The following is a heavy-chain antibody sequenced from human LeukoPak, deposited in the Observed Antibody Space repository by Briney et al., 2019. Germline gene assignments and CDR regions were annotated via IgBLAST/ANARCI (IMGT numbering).Heavy chain of an antibody. CDR3: ARRAVGATFVVDY. V-gene: IGHV1-46*01. CDR1: GYTFTNYY. D-gene: IGHD1-26*01. CDR2: ITPSGGST. J-gene: IGHJ4*02. Sequence: ASVKVSCKASGYTFTNYYMHWVRQAPGQGLEWLGLITPSGGSTWYAQKFQGRVTMTRDMSTSTDYMELSSLRSEDTAVYYCARRAVGATFVVDYWGQGTLVTVSS.